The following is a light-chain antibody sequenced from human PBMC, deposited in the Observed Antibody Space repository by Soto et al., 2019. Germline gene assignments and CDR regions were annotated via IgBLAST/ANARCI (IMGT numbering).Light chain of an antibody. J-gene: IGKJ2*01. CDR1: QSISRW. CDR2: DAS. CDR3: QQYNSYT. Sequence: DIQMTQSPSTLSAFVGDRVTITCRASQSISRWLAWYQQKPGKAPKLLIYDASSLESGVPSRFSGSGSGTEFTLTISLQPDDFATYYCQQYNSYTFGQGTKLEIK. V-gene: IGKV1-5*01.